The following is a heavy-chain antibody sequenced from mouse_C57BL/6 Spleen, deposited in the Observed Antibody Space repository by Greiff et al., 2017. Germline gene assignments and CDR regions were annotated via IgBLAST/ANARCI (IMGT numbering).Heavy chain of an antibody. V-gene: IGHV3-6*01. CDR2: ISYDGSN. D-gene: IGHD2-4*01. CDR3: AREGYDYDGNYCDY. Sequence: VQLKESGPGLVKPSQSLSLTCSVTGYSITSGYYWNWIRQFPGNKLEWMGYISYDGSNNYNPSLKNRISITRDTSKNQFYRKLTSVTTEDTATYDCAREGYDYDGNYCDYWGQGTTLTVSS. CDR1: GYSITSGYY. J-gene: IGHJ2*01.